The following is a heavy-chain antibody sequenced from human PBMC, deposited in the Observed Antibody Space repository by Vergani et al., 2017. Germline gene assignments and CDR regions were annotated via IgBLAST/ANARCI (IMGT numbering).Heavy chain of an antibody. CDR1: GGSISSSNW. V-gene: IGHV4-4*03. CDR2: IYHSGST. D-gene: IGHD3-22*01. Sequence: QVQLQESGPGLVKPPGTLSLTCAVSGGSISSSNWWSWVRQPPGKGLEWIGEIYHSGSTNYNPSLKSRVTISVDKSKNQFSLELSSVTAADTAVFDCARDWRWGSYDISAPGGMDVWGQGTTVTVSS. CDR3: ARDWRWGSYDISAPGGMDV. J-gene: IGHJ6*02.